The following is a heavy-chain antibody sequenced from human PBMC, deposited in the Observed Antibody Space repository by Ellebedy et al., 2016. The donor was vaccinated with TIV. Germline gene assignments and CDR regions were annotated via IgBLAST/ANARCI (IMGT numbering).Heavy chain of an antibody. CDR2: INLSDRST. D-gene: IGHD3-22*01. CDR1: GYTFTSYY. J-gene: IGHJ5*02. CDR3: PRGSVYDSSGYYYGGRSDA. V-gene: IGHV1-46*01. Sequence: AASVKVSCKASGYTFTSYYMHWVRHAPGQVLEWIGRINLSDRSTSYDQKFHGRVTMTRDTSTSTVYMELSSLRSEDTAVYSGPRGSVYDSSGYYYGGRSDAWGQGSLVTVS.